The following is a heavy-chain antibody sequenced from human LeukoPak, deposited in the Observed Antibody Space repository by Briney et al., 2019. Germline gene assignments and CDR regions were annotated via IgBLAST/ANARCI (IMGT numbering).Heavy chain of an antibody. J-gene: IGHJ3*02. V-gene: IGHV3-66*01. CDR2: IYSGGST. CDR3: ARDDDYYYDSSGSPLGAFDI. D-gene: IGHD3-22*01. Sequence: PGGSLRLSCAASGFTVSSNYMSWVRQAPGKGLEWVSVIYSGGSTYSADSVKGRFTISRDNSKNTLYLQMNSLRAEDTAVYYCARDDDYYYDSSGSPLGAFDIWGQGTMVPVSS. CDR1: GFTVSSNY.